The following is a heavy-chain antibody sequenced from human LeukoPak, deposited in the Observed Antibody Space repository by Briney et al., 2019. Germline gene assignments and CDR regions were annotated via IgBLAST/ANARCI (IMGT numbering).Heavy chain of an antibody. Sequence: GGSLRLSCTPSGFTFSSYWMSWGRPAPGKRLGWVANIKQAGSAKYYVDSVKDRFTISRDNAKNSLYLQMNSLRAEDTAVYYCAQEHVDSSGYYYVPNWFDPWGQGTLVIVSS. V-gene: IGHV3-7*01. CDR2: IKQAGSAK. CDR1: GFTFSSYW. J-gene: IGHJ5*02. CDR3: AQEHVDSSGYYYVPNWFDP. D-gene: IGHD3-22*01.